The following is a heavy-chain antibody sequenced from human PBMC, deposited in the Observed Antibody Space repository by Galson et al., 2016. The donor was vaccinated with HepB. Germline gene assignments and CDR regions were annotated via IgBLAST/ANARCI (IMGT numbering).Heavy chain of an antibody. CDR2: INEAGSEK. D-gene: IGHD2-15*01. V-gene: IGHV3-7*03. CDR1: GFTFSTYW. Sequence: SLRLSCAASGFTFSTYWMSWVRQAPGKGLEWVANINEAGSEKYSVYSVRGRFTISRDNAKNSLYLQMNSLRAGDTAVYYCAREDRSGGSNFWYWGQGTLVTVAS. J-gene: IGHJ4*02. CDR3: AREDRSGGSNFWY.